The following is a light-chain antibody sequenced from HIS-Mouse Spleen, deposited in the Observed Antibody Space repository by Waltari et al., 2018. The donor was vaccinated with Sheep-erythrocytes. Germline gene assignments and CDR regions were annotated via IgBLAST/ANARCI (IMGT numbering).Light chain of an antibody. Sequence: QSVLTQPPSASGTPGQRVTISCSGSSSNIGSNYVSWYQQLPGTAPKLMIYEGSKRPSGVSNRFSGSKSGNTASLTISGLQAEDEADYYCCSYAGSSTPWVFGGGTKLTVL. CDR1: SSNIGSNY. J-gene: IGLJ3*02. CDR3: CSYAGSSTPWV. V-gene: IGLV2-23*01. CDR2: EGS.